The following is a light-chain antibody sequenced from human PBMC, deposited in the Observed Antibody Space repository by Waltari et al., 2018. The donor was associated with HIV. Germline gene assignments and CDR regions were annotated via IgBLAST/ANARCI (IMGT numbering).Light chain of an antibody. CDR3: QVWDSSSDLYV. CDR1: NIGSDS. Sequence: SYVLTQPPSVSVAPGQTAKITCGGKNIGSDSVHWYQQKPGQAPLLVVHDDGDRPSGIPERFSGSNSVNLATLSITRVEAGDEADYYCQVWDSSSDLYVFGTGTRVTVL. J-gene: IGLJ1*01. V-gene: IGLV3-21*02. CDR2: DDG.